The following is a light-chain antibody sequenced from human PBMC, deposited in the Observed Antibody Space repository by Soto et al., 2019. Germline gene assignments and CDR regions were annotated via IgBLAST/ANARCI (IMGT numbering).Light chain of an antibody. CDR1: QFLSSY. J-gene: IGKJ4*01. CDR3: QQYGSSWGT. Sequence: EVVLTQSPVTLSLSPGERASLSCRASQFLSSYLAWYQQIPGQPPRLLIYDSTNRAAGIPDRFSGSGSGTDFSLTISRLEPEDSAVYYRQQYGSSWGTFGGGTKVDIK. CDR2: DST. V-gene: IGKV3-20*01.